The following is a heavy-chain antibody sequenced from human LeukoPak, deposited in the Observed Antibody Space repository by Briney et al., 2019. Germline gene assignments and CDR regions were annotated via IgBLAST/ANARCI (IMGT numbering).Heavy chain of an antibody. CDR1: GFTFSSYG. CDR2: ISGSGGGT. CDR3: AELGITMIGGV. Sequence: GGSLRLSCGASGFTFSSYGMSWVRQARGKGLEWVSGISGSGGGTYYADSVKGRFTISRDNSKNTLYLQMNSLRVEDTAVYYCAELGITMIGGVWGKGTTVTISS. D-gene: IGHD3-10*02. J-gene: IGHJ6*04. V-gene: IGHV3-23*01.